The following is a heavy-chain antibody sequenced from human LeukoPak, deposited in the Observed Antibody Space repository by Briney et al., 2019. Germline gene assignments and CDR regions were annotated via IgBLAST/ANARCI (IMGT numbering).Heavy chain of an antibody. CDR2: IYYSGST. CDR1: GGSISSSSYY. Sequence: SETLSLTCTVSGGSISSSSYYWGWIRQPPGKGLEWIGSIYYSGSTYYNPSLKSRVTVSVDTSKNQFSLKLSSVTAADTAVYYCARDRELLWFGELWYWGQGTLVTVSS. J-gene: IGHJ4*02. D-gene: IGHD3-10*01. V-gene: IGHV4-39*07. CDR3: ARDRELLWFGELWY.